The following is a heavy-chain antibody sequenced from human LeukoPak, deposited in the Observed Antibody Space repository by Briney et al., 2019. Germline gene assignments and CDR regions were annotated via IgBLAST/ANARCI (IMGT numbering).Heavy chain of an antibody. CDR2: IFNSGGT. Sequence: SETLSLTCTVSGDSISSTNYYWGWIRQPPGKGLEWIGTIFNSGGTYYNPSLRSRVTISINTSNNQFSLKLTSVTAADTAVYYCARVGPLNWNYWYFDLWGRGTLVTVS. J-gene: IGHJ2*01. D-gene: IGHD1-20*01. CDR3: ARVGPLNWNYWYFDL. CDR1: GDSISSTNYY. V-gene: IGHV4-39*07.